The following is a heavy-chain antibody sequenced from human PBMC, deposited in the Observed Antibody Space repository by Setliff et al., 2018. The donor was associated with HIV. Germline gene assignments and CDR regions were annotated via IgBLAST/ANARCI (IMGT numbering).Heavy chain of an antibody. CDR2: IRYDGSQE. J-gene: IGHJ6*02. Sequence: GGSLRLSCAASVFTFNNYGMNWVRQAPGKGLEWVAFIRYDGSQEYYADSVKGRCTISRDNSKNTLYLQMNSLRVEDTAVYYCAKDVCSGAYCYAYYYYGMDVWGQGTMVTVSS. CDR1: VFTFNNYG. CDR3: AKDVCSGAYCYAYYYYGMDV. D-gene: IGHD2-15*01. V-gene: IGHV3-30*02.